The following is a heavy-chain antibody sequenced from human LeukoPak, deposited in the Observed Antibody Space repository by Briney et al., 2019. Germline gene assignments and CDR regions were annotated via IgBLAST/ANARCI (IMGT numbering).Heavy chain of an antibody. CDR1: GFIFSSYA. J-gene: IGHJ4*02. Sequence: GGSLRLSCAASGFIFSSYAFNWVRQAPGKGLEWVSFISAKSDNTYYADSVRGRFTISRDNSKNTLYLQMNSLRAEDTAVYYCAKDYQRYCSSTSCYLFDYWGQGTLVTVSS. CDR2: ISAKSDNT. CDR3: AKDYQRYCSSTSCYLFDY. V-gene: IGHV3-21*01. D-gene: IGHD2-2*01.